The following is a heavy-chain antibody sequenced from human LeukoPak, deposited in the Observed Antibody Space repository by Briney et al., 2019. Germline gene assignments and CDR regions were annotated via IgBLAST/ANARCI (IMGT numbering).Heavy chain of an antibody. D-gene: IGHD6-19*01. V-gene: IGHV1-8*01. Sequence: ASVKVSXKASGYTFTSYDINWVRQATGQGLEWMGWMNPNSGNTGYAQKFQGRVTMTRNTSISTAYMELSSLRSEDTAVYYCARGPRYGYGLSSGWFDYWGQVTLVTVSS. CDR3: ARGPRYGYGLSSGWFDY. CDR1: GYTFTSYD. J-gene: IGHJ4*02. CDR2: MNPNSGNT.